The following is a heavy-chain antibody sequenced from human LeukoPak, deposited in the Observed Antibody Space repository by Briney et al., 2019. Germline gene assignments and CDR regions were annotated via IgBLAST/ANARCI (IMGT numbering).Heavy chain of an antibody. CDR1: GFTFSSYG. D-gene: IGHD3-3*01. CDR3: AKDIVGVSRFLEDKSDY. V-gene: IGHV3-30*18. Sequence: GGSLRLSCAVSGFTFSSYGMDWVRQAPGKGRGWGAVISYVVSNKYYGNSVKGRFTISRDNSKNTLYLQMNSLRAEDTAVYYCAKDIVGVSRFLEDKSDYWGQGTLVTVSS. CDR2: ISYVVSNK. J-gene: IGHJ4*02.